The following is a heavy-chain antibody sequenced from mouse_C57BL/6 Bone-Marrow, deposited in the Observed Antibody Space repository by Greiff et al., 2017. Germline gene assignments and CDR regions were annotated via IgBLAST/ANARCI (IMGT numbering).Heavy chain of an antibody. V-gene: IGHV1-69*01. CDR2: IDPSDSYT. Sequence: VQLQQPGAELVMPGASVKLSCKASGYTFTSYWMHWVKQRPGQGLEWIGEIDPSDSYTNYNQKFKGKFTLTVDKSSRTAYMQRSSLTSEDSAVYYCASGDDGYSYWYFDVGGTGTTVTVSS. J-gene: IGHJ1*03. CDR1: GYTFTSYW. D-gene: IGHD2-3*01. CDR3: ASGDDGYSYWYFDV.